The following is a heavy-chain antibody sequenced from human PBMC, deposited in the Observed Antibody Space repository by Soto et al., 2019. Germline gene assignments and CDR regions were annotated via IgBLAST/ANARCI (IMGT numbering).Heavy chain of an antibody. D-gene: IGHD3-10*01. V-gene: IGHV4-31*03. CDR2: IYYSGST. CDR1: GGSVSSGGYY. CDR3: ARNYGSGSPFDY. J-gene: IGHJ4*02. Sequence: SETLSLTCTVSGGSVSSGGYYWSWIRQHPGKGLEWIGYIYYSGSTYYNPSLKSRVTISVDTSKNQFSLKLSSVTAADTAVYYCARNYGSGSPFDYWGQGTLVTVSS.